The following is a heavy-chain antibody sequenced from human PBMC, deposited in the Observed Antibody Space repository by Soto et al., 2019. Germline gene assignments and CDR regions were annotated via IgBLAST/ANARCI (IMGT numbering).Heavy chain of an antibody. CDR1: EFTFSSYG. CDR2: ISGSGGST. Sequence: PVWPLRLSCTASEFTFSSYGISWIRISPFKGLELVSAISGSGGSTYYAPSVKGRFTISRDNSKNTLYLQMNSLRAEDTAVYYCAKKGITIFGVASPPIWGQGTMVTVSS. CDR3: AKKGITIFGVASPPI. D-gene: IGHD3-3*01. V-gene: IGHV3-23*01. J-gene: IGHJ3*02.